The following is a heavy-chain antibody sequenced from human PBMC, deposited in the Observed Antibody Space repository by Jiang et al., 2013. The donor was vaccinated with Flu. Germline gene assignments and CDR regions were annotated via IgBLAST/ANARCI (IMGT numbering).Heavy chain of an antibody. CDR1: GFTFSSYA. V-gene: IGHV3-23*04. CDR3: AKGVVVVAATRYYYYGMDV. Sequence: QLVESGGGLVQPGGSLRLSCAASGFTFSSYAMSWVRQAPGKGLEWVSAISGSGGSTYYADSVKGRFTISRDNSKNTLYLQMNSLRAEDTAVYYCAKGVVVVAATRYYYYGMDVWGQGTTVTVSS. CDR2: ISGSGGST. D-gene: IGHD2-15*01. J-gene: IGHJ6*02.